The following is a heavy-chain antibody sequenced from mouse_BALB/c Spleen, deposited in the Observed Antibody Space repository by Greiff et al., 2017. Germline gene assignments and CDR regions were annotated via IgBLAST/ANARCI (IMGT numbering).Heavy chain of an antibody. Sequence: EVQLQQSGAELVKPGASVKLSCTASGFNIKDTYMHWVKQRPEQGLEWIGRIDPANGNTKYDPKFQGKATITADTSSNTAYLQLSSLTSEDTAVYYCARVPTFYAMDYWGQGTSVTVSS. J-gene: IGHJ4*01. CDR3: ARVPTFYAMDY. V-gene: IGHV14-3*02. CDR1: GFNIKDTY. CDR2: IDPANGNT.